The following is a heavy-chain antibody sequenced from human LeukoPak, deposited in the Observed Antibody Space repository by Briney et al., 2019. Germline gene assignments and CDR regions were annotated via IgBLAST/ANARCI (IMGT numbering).Heavy chain of an antibody. CDR3: ARVGWVLRYAFDI. D-gene: IGHD3-16*01. V-gene: IGHV3-48*03. CDR1: GFSLSSYE. Sequence: GVLRLSCEASGFSLSSYEMNWVRQAPGEGLEWVSHISSRGSTIYYAASVKGRFTISRDNAKNLLYLQMNSLRAEDTAVYYCARVGWVLRYAFDIWGQGTMVTVSS. CDR2: ISSRGSTI. J-gene: IGHJ3*02.